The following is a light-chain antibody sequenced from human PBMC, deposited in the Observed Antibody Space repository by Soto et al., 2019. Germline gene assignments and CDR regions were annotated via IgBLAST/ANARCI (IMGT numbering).Light chain of an antibody. CDR3: QPFNSWPLL. V-gene: IGKV3-15*01. CDR1: QNVNNR. J-gene: IGKJ1*01. Sequence: EIVMTQSPAMLSVSPGERATLSCRASQNVNNRLAWYQQKAGQPPRLLIYGASTRATGIPARFSGSGSGTEFTLTISSLQSEDFAVYSCQPFNSWPLLFGQGTKVDIK. CDR2: GAS.